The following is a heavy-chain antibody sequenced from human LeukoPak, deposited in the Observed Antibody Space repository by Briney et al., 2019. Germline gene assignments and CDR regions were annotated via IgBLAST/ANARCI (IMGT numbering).Heavy chain of an antibody. V-gene: IGHV1-2*02. D-gene: IGHD2-2*01. CDR1: GYIFTGYY. J-gene: IGHJ6*02. Sequence: VASVKVSCKASGYIFTGYYMHWVRQAPGQGLEWMGWINPNSGGTNYAQKFQGRVTMTRDTSFSTAYMELSRLRSDDTAVYYCARDLGYCSSTSCYVSYYYGMDVWGQGTTVAVSS. CDR2: INPNSGGT. CDR3: ARDLGYCSSTSCYVSYYYGMDV.